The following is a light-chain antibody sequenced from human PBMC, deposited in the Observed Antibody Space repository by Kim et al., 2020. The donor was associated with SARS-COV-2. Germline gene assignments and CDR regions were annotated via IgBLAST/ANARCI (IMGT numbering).Light chain of an antibody. CDR2: GAS. CDR3: QQYGSSSWT. J-gene: IGKJ1*01. CDR1: QSVSSSY. Sequence: PGERATLACRASQSVSSSYVAWYQQKPGQAPRRLIYGASSRATGIPDRFSGSGSGTDFTLTISRLEPEDFAVYYCQQYGSSSWTFGQGTKVEIK. V-gene: IGKV3-20*01.